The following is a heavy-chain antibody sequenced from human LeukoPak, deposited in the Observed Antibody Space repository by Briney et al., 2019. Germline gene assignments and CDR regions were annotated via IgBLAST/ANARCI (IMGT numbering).Heavy chain of an antibody. J-gene: IGHJ4*02. D-gene: IGHD5-12*01. CDR2: ISSSSSYI. CDR1: GFTFSSYS. CDR3: ARGWGGYDPIGY. Sequence: GGSLRLSCAASGFTFSSYSMNWVRQAPGKGLEWVSSISSSSSYIYYADSVKGRFTIPRDNAKNSLYLQMNSLRAEDTAVYYCARGWGGYDPIGYWGQGTLVTVSS. V-gene: IGHV3-21*01.